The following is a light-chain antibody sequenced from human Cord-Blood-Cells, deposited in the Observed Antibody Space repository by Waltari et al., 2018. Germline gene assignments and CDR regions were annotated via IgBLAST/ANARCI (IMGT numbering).Light chain of an antibody. CDR2: EGS. CDR1: SSDVGCYNL. J-gene: IGLJ3*02. V-gene: IGLV2-23*03. CDR3: CSYAGSSTFAV. Sequence: QSALTQPASVSGSPGQSITISCTGTSSDVGCYNLFSWYQQHPGKAPKLMIYEGSKRPSGVSNRFSGSKSGNTASLTISGLQAEDEADYYCCSYAGSSTFAVFGGGTKLTVL.